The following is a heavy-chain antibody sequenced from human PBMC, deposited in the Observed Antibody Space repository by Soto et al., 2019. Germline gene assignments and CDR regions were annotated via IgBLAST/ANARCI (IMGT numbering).Heavy chain of an antibody. V-gene: IGHV3-21*01. CDR3: ARDCSGGSCYPGMDV. J-gene: IGHJ6*02. D-gene: IGHD2-15*01. Sequence: EVQLLESGGGLVQPGGSLRLSCAASGFTFSTYAMNWVRQAPGKGLEWVSAISSSGYIFSTDSVRGRFTISRDNAKNSVYLQINSLRAEDTAVYFCARDCSGGSCYPGMDVWGQGTTVTVSS. CDR1: GFTFSTYA. CDR2: ISSSGYI.